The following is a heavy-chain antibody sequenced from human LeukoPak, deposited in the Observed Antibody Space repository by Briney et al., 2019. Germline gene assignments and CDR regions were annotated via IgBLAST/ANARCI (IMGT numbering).Heavy chain of an antibody. J-gene: IGHJ4*02. CDR1: GGSFSGYY. D-gene: IGHD5-18*01. Sequence: SETLSLTCAVYGGSFSGYYWSWIRQPPGKGLEWIGSISYSGSTYYNSSLKSRVTISVDTSKNQFSLKLSSVTAADTAVYYCARHQGGYTYGYSYFDYWGQGTLVAVSS. CDR2: ISYSGST. V-gene: IGHV4-34*01. CDR3: ARHQGGYTYGYSYFDY.